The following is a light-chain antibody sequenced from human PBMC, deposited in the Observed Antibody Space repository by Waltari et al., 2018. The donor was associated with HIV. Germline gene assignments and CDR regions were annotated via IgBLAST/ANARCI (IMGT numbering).Light chain of an antibody. CDR1: ALPKQY. Sequence: SYDLTQPTSVSVSPGQTARITCSGDALPKQYTYWYQQKPGQAPVLVIYKDSERPSGIPERFSGSNSGTTVTLTISGVQAEDEADYYCQSADSSGSPYVVFGGGTKLTVL. CDR2: KDS. V-gene: IGLV3-25*03. CDR3: QSADSSGSPYVV. J-gene: IGLJ2*01.